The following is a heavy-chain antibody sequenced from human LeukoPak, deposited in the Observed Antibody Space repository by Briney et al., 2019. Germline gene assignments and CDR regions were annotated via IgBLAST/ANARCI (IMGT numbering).Heavy chain of an antibody. V-gene: IGHV3-23*01. J-gene: IGHJ4*02. CDR3: AKVLGMYGSSGYAWYFDY. D-gene: IGHD6-25*01. CDR2: ISGSGYST. Sequence: GGSLRLSCTASGFTFSSYAMSWVRQAPGKGLEWVSIISGSGYSTYHADSVKGRFTISRDNSKNTLYLQMNSLRAEDTAVYYCAKVLGMYGSSGYAWYFDYWGQGTLVTVSS. CDR1: GFTFSSYA.